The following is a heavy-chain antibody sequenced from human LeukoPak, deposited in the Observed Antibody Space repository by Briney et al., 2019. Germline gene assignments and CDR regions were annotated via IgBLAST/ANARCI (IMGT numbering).Heavy chain of an antibody. CDR1: GFTVSNNY. CDR2: IHSGGST. Sequence: SGGSLRLSCAASGFTVSNNYMSWVRQAPGKGLEWVSVIHSGGSTDYVDSVKGRSTISRDNSKNTLYLQMNSLRAEDTAVYYCVREVECGGDCYQDYWGQGTLVIVSS. D-gene: IGHD2-21*02. V-gene: IGHV3-53*01. J-gene: IGHJ4*02. CDR3: VREVECGGDCYQDY.